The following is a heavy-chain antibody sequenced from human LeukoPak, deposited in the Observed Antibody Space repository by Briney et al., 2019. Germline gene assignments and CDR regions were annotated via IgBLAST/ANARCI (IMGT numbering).Heavy chain of an antibody. V-gene: IGHV3-48*01. CDR3: AREGGGPDAYDI. CDR2: IASDSSSI. Sequence: QPGRSLRLSCAASGFNFRSNSMNWVRQAPGKGLEWVSHIASDSSSIHDADSVKGRFTISRDNAKNSLYLQMNSLRAEDTAVYYCAREGGGPDAYDIWGQGTMVTVSS. CDR1: GFNFRSNS. J-gene: IGHJ3*02. D-gene: IGHD1-26*01.